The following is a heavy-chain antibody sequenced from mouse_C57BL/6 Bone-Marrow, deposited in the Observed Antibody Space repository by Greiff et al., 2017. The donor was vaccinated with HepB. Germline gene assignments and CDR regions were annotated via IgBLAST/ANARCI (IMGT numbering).Heavy chain of an antibody. J-gene: IGHJ4*01. V-gene: IGHV3-6*01. CDR1: GYSITSGYY. Sequence: EVHLVESGPGLVKPSQSLSLTCSVTGYSITSGYYWNWIRQFPGNKLEWMGYISYDGSNNYNPSLKNRISITRDTSKNQFFLKLNSVTTEDTATYYCARGFYDYDAMDYWGQGTSVTVSS. D-gene: IGHD2-3*01. CDR2: ISYDGSN. CDR3: ARGFYDYDAMDY.